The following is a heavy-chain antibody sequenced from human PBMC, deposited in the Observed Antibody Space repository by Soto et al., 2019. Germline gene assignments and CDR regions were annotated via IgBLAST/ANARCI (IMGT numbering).Heavy chain of an antibody. D-gene: IGHD6-13*01. J-gene: IGHJ4*02. CDR3: ARVSGSSSHDY. Sequence: EVQLVESGGGLVQPGGSLRLSCAASGFTFSSYWMHWVRQAPGKGLVWVSRINSDGSSTSYADSVKGRFTISRDNAKNTLYQQRNCLRAEDTAVYYCARVSGSSSHDYWGQGTLVTVSS. CDR2: INSDGSST. V-gene: IGHV3-74*01. CDR1: GFTFSSYW.